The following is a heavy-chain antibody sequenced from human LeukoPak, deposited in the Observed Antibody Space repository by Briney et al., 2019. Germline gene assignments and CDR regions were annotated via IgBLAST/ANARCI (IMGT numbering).Heavy chain of an antibody. CDR2: IYPGDSDT. V-gene: IGHV5-51*01. D-gene: IGHD6-13*01. CDR1: GYSFTSYW. Sequence: GESLKISCKGSGYSFTSYWIGWVRQMPGKGLEWMGIIYPGDSDTRYSPSFQGQVTISADKSISTAYLQWSSLKASDTAVYYCARDFHLAAAGRTPHDAFDIWGQGTMVTVSS. J-gene: IGHJ3*02. CDR3: ARDFHLAAAGRTPHDAFDI.